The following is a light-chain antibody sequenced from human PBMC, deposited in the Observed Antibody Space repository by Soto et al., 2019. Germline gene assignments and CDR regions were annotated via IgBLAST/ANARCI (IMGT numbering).Light chain of an antibody. Sequence: QSVLTQPPSASGSPGQSVTISCTGTSSDVGAYNYVSWYQQHPGKAPKLMIYEVSERPSGVPDRFSCSKSGNTASLTVSGLQIEDEADYYCSSYAGNDVYVFGTGTKVTVL. J-gene: IGLJ1*01. CDR3: SSYAGNDVYV. CDR1: SSDVGAYNY. CDR2: EVS. V-gene: IGLV2-8*01.